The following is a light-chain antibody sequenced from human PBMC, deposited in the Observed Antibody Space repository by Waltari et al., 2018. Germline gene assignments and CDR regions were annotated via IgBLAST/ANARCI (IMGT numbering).Light chain of an antibody. CDR3: QEYNSAPDT. Sequence: DIKMTQSPSSLSASVGDRVTITCRASQGISNYLAWYQQQPGKVPKLLIYAASTLQSGVPSRFSGSGSGTDFTLTISSLQPEDVATYYCQEYNSAPDTFGQGTRLEIK. CDR2: AAS. V-gene: IGKV1-27*01. J-gene: IGKJ5*01. CDR1: QGISNY.